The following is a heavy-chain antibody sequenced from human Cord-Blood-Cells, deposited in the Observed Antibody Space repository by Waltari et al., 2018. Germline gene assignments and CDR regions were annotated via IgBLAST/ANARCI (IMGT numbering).Heavy chain of an antibody. CDR3: ASEYSSSSNWFDP. Sequence: QLQLQESGPGLVKPSETLSLTCTVSGGSISSSSYYWGWIRQPPGKGLEWIGSIYYSGSTYYTPSLKSRVTISVDTSKTQFSLKLSSVTAADTAVYYCASEYSSSSNWFDPWGQGTLVTVSS. D-gene: IGHD6-6*01. J-gene: IGHJ5*02. CDR1: GGSISSSSYY. V-gene: IGHV4-39*01. CDR2: IYYSGST.